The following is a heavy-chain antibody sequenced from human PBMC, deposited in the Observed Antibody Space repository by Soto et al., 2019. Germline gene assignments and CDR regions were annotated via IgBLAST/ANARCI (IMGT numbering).Heavy chain of an antibody. CDR2: MSGDGRT. D-gene: IGHD3-22*01. V-gene: IGHV3-23*01. CDR1: GFTFSDSV. J-gene: IGHJ4*02. CDR3: VKWHTSNFDSLPFTGFDF. Sequence: GGSLRLSCVGSGFTFSDSVMAWVRQAPGKGLERLSVMSGDGRTRYALSVTGRFTISRDNSKNTLYLQMRSPRAEDAAAYYCVKWHTSNFDSLPFTGFDFWGQGIKVTVYS.